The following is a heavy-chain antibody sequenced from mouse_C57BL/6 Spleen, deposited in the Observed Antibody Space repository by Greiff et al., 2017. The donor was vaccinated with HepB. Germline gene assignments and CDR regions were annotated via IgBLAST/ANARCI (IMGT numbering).Heavy chain of an antibody. J-gene: IGHJ3*01. CDR2: IYPGDGDT. D-gene: IGHD1-1*01. V-gene: IGHV1-80*01. Sequence: QVQLKQSGAELVKPGASVKISCKASGYAFSSYWMSWVKQRPGKGLEWIGQIYPGDGDTNYNGKFKGKATLTADKSSSTAYMQLSSLTSEDSAVYCCARSDYGSSLAWFAYWGQGTLVTVSA. CDR3: ARSDYGSSLAWFAY. CDR1: GYAFSSYW.